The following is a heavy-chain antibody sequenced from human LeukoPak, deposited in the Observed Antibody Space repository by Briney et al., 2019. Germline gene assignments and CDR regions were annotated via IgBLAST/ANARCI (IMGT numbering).Heavy chain of an antibody. J-gene: IGHJ4*02. V-gene: IGHV4-39*07. CDR1: GGSISSSSYY. D-gene: IGHD3-22*01. CDR2: IYHSGST. Sequence: SETLSLTCTVSGGSISSSSYYWGWIRQPPGKGLEWIGNIYHSGSTYYNPSLKSRVTISIDTSKNQFSLKLSSVTAADTAVYYCAREIQYYYDSSGYIDYWGQGTLVTVSS. CDR3: AREIQYYYDSSGYIDY.